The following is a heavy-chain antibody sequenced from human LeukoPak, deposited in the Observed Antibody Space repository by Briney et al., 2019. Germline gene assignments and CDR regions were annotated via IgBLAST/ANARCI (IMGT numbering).Heavy chain of an antibody. J-gene: IGHJ4*02. V-gene: IGHV3-21*01. D-gene: IGHD3-22*01. CDR2: ISSSSSYI. CDR3: ARGVPSRLDRGYPISFHFDY. CDR1: GFTFSSYS. Sequence: PGGSLRLSCAASGFTFSSYSMNWVRQAPGKGLEWVSSISSSSSYIYYADSVKGRFTISRDNAKNSLYLQMNSLRAEDTAVYYCARGVPSRLDRGYPISFHFDYWGQGTLVTVSS.